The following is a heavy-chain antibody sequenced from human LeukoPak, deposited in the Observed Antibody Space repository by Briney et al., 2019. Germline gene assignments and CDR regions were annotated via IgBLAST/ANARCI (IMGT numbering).Heavy chain of an antibody. J-gene: IGHJ5*02. CDR2: INPKRGAT. CDR3: ARDAATSGTSWFDP. CDR1: GYTFTDYY. D-gene: IGHD6-13*01. Sequence: ASVKVSCKASGYTFTDYYIHWVRQAPGQGREWMGWINPKRGATKYAQKFQGRVTVTRDTAISTAYMELSSLTSDDTAVYSCARDAATSGTSWFDPWGQGTLVTVSS. V-gene: IGHV1-2*02.